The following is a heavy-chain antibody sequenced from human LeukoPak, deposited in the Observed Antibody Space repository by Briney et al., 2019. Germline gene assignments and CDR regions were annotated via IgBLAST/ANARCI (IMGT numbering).Heavy chain of an antibody. Sequence: GGSLRLSCAAYGFTVSSNYMSWVRQAPGKGLEWVSVIYSGGSTYYADSVKGRFTISRDNSKNTLHLQMNSLRDEDTAVYYCAREGYYDSSGFSPWWYFDYWGQGTLVTVSS. D-gene: IGHD3-22*01. CDR2: IYSGGST. CDR1: GFTVSSNY. V-gene: IGHV3-66*01. CDR3: AREGYYDSSGFSPWWYFDY. J-gene: IGHJ4*02.